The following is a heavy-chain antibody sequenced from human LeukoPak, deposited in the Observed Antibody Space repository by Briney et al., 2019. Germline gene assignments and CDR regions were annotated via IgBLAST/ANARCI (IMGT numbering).Heavy chain of an antibody. Sequence: GGSLRLSCAASGFNFSDYGMIWVRQAPGKGLEWVSGISGSDYTDHADSVKGRFTISRDNSKNTLYLQMNSLRAEDTALYYCAKSRNFYYYFMEVSGRGTKVTISS. J-gene: IGHJ6*03. V-gene: IGHV3-23*01. CDR2: ISGSDYT. CDR3: AKSRNFYYYFMEV. CDR1: GFNFSDYG.